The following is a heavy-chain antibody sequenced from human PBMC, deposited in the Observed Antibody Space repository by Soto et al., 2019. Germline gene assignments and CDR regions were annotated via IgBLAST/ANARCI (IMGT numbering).Heavy chain of an antibody. J-gene: IGHJ6*02. D-gene: IGHD2-15*01. CDR3: ARGWGNSGYDAGHCSGGSCYSDYYYYGMDV. V-gene: IGHV1-69*13. CDR2: IIPIFGTA. Sequence: SVKVSCKASGGTFSSYAISWVRQAPGQGLEWMGGIIPIFGTANYAQKFQGRVTITADESTSTAYMELSSLRSEDTAVYYCARGWGNSGYDAGHCSGGSCYSDYYYYGMDVWGQGTTVTVSS. CDR1: GGTFSSYA.